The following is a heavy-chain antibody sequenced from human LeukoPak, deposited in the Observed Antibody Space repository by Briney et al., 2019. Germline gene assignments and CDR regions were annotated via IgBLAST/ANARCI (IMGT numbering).Heavy chain of an antibody. V-gene: IGHV3-48*04. D-gene: IGHD5-24*01. CDR1: GFSLSSYN. CDR3: AREMASSFAFDI. CDR2: IRSGDSSV. Sequence: PGGSLRLSCAASGFSLSSYNMNWVRQAPGKGLEWVSYIRSGDSSVSHADSVKGRFTVSRDNAKNSLYLQMNSLRAEDMAVYFCAREMASSFAFDIWGQGTMVTVSS. J-gene: IGHJ3*02.